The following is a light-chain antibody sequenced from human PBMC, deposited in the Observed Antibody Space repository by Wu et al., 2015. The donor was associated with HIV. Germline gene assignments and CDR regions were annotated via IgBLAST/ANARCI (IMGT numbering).Light chain of an antibody. CDR1: QSIRRW. Sequence: DIQMTQSPSTLSASVGDKVTITCRASQSIRRWLAWYQQKPGKAPKLLIYEASNLESGVPSRFSGSDSGTEFILTISSLQPEDFATYYCQQVHIFPLTFGGGTKVEIK. CDR3: QQVHIFPLT. J-gene: IGKJ4*01. CDR2: EAS. V-gene: IGKV1-5*03.